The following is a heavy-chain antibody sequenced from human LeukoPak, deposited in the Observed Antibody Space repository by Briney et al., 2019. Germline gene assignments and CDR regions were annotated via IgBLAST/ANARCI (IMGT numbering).Heavy chain of an antibody. J-gene: IGHJ4*02. V-gene: IGHV1-69*05. CDR3: ARADSYDILTDFDY. CDR2: IIPIFGTA. D-gene: IGHD3-9*01. Sequence: SVEVSCKASGGTFSSYAISWVRQAPGEGLEWMGRIIPIFGTANYAQKFQGRVTITTDESTSTAYMELSSLRSEDTAVYYCARADSYDILTDFDYWGQGTLVTVSS. CDR1: GGTFSSYA.